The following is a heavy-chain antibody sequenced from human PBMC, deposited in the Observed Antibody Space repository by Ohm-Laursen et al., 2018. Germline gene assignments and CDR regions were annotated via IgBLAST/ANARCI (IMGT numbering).Heavy chain of an antibody. CDR3: AREYDSSGSGFDY. CDR2: INPNSGGT. CDR1: GGTFSSYA. D-gene: IGHD3-22*01. Sequence: GSSVKVSCKASGGTFSSYAISWVRQAPGQGLEWMGWINPNSGGTNYAQKFQGRVTMTRDTSISTAYMELSRLRSDDTAVYYCAREYDSSGSGFDYWGQGTLVTVSS. J-gene: IGHJ4*02. V-gene: IGHV1-2*02.